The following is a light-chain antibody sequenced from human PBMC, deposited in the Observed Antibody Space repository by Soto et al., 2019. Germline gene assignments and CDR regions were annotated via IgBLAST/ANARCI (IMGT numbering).Light chain of an antibody. Sequence: QSALTQPPSVSGAPGQRVTISCTGSSSNIGAGYDVHWYQHLPGTAPKLLVHGNNDRPSGVPDRFSASKSDTSASLAITGLHVEDEADYYCQSFDSRLSGWVFGGGTKVTVL. CDR3: QSFDSRLSGWV. CDR2: GNN. V-gene: IGLV1-40*01. CDR1: SSNIGAGYD. J-gene: IGLJ2*01.